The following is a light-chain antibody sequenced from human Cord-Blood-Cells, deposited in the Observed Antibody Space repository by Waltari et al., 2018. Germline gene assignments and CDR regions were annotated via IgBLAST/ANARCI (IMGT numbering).Light chain of an antibody. V-gene: IGLV2-11*01. Sequence: QSALPQPRPVSGSPGQSVTIPCTGTSRHVGGYNYVHWYQHHPGKAPELRIYDVSKRPSGVPDRFSGSKSGNTASLTISGLQAEDEADYYCCSYAGSYTFVFGTGTKVTVL. CDR2: DVS. CDR3: CSYAGSYTFV. J-gene: IGLJ1*01. CDR1: SRHVGGYNY.